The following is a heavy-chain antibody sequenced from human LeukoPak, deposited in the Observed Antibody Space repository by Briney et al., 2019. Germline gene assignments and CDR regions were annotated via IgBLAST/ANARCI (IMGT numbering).Heavy chain of an antibody. V-gene: IGHV4-39*07. CDR1: GGSISSSSYY. D-gene: IGHD5-18*01. J-gene: IGHJ4*02. CDR3: ARASPGYSYVY. CDR2: IYYSGST. Sequence: SETLSLTCTVSGGSISSSSYYWAWIRQPPGKGLEWIGSIYYSGSTNYNPSLKSRVTISVDTSKNQFSLKLSSVTAADTAVYYCARASPGYSYVYWGQGTLVTVSS.